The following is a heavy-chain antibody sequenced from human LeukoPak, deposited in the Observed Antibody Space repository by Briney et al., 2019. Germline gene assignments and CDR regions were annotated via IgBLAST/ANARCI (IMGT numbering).Heavy chain of an antibody. CDR3: ARSFSEWLLFDY. Sequence: PSETLSLTCAVYGGSFSGYYWSWIRQPPGKGLEWIGYIYYSGSTNYNPSLKSRVTISVDTSKNQFSLKLSSVTAADTAVYYCARSFSEWLLFDYWGQGTLVTVSS. CDR2: IYYSGST. CDR1: GGSFSGYY. D-gene: IGHD3-3*01. V-gene: IGHV4-59*01. J-gene: IGHJ4*02.